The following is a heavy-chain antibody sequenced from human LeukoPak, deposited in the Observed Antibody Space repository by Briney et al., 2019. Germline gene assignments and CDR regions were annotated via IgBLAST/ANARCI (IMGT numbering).Heavy chain of an antibody. V-gene: IGHV1-2*02. D-gene: IGHD6-19*01. J-gene: IGHJ6*03. Sequence: ASVKVSCKASAYTFTGYYMHWVRQAPRQGLEWMGWIYPNSGGTNYAQKFQGRVTMTRDTSISTAYMELSRLRSDDTAVYYCARSEQFPYYMDVWGKGTTVTVSS. CDR1: AYTFTGYY. CDR2: IYPNSGGT. CDR3: ARSEQFPYYMDV.